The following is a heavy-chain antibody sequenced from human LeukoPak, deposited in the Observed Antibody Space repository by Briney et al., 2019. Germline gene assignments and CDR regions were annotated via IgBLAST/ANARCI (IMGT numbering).Heavy chain of an antibody. J-gene: IGHJ2*01. CDR2: IIPILNIE. CDR3: AAGNPYYYGSGSPPDFDL. CDR1: GGTFSSFA. Sequence: VKVSCKTSGGTFSSFALTWVRLAPGQGLEWMGRIIPILNIEEYAQRFQGRVTITADTSTSTVYMELSSLRSEDTAVYYCAAGNPYYYGSGSPPDFDLWGRGTLVTVSS. D-gene: IGHD3-10*01. V-gene: IGHV1-69*04.